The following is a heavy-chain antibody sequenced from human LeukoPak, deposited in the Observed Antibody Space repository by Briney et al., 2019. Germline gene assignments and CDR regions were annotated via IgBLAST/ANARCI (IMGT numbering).Heavy chain of an antibody. CDR2: ISGSGGST. J-gene: IGHJ2*01. V-gene: IGHV3-23*01. Sequence: PGGSLRLSCAASGFTFSRYAMSWVRQAPGKGLEWVSAISGSGGSTYYADSVKGRFTISRDNSKNTLYLQMNSLRAEDTAVYYCAKDLVTLVHSFWSFDLWGRGTLVTVSS. D-gene: IGHD2-8*01. CDR1: GFTFSRYA. CDR3: AKDLVTLVHSFWSFDL.